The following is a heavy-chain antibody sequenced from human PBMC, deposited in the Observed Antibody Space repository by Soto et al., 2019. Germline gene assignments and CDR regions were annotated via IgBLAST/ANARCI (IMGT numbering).Heavy chain of an antibody. J-gene: IGHJ4*02. D-gene: IGHD2-15*01. CDR1: GFTFDDYA. CDR2: ISWNSGSI. Sequence: EVQLVESGGGLVQPGRSLRLSCAASGFTFDDYAMHWVRQAPGKGLEWVSGISWNSGSIGYADSVKGRFTISRDNAKNSLYLRRNSLRAEHTAFYYCAKGHDCSGGSCYSSVDYWGQGTLVTVSS. V-gene: IGHV3-9*01. CDR3: AKGHDCSGGSCYSSVDY.